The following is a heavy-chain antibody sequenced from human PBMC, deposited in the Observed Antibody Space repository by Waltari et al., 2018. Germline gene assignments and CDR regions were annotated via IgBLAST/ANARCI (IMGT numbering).Heavy chain of an antibody. V-gene: IGHV4-39*07. CDR1: GGPISTSKYY. D-gene: IGHD4-17*01. CDR3: ARHPGGSNGDYDY. Sequence: QVQLQESGPGLVQPSETLSLTCTVSGGPISTSKYYWGWIRQTPGKGMEWIGNMYYTGSTYYNPSLKSRVTISVDTSRNQFSLQLSSLTAADTAVYYCARHPGGSNGDYDYWGQGTLVTVSS. J-gene: IGHJ4*02. CDR2: MYYTGST.